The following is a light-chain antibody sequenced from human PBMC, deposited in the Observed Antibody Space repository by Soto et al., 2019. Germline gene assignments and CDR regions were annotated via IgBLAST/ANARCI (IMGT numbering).Light chain of an antibody. V-gene: IGLV2-14*01. CDR1: SSDVGSYDY. Sequence: QSALTQPASVSGSTGQSITISCTGTSSDVGSYDYVSWYLHHPGKAPKLIIYEVSNRPSGVSNRFSGSKSGNTASLTISGLQAEDEADYYCSSYTSNTTVIFGGGTKLTVL. CDR3: SSYTSNTTVI. J-gene: IGLJ2*01. CDR2: EVS.